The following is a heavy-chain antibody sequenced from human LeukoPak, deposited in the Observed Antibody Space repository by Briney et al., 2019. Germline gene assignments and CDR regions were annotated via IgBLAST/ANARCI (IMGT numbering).Heavy chain of an antibody. D-gene: IGHD6-19*01. V-gene: IGHV4-39*07. CDR1: GGSISSSSYY. CDR3: ARTVAGKSSLAFDS. J-gene: IGHJ4*02. Sequence: KTSETLSLTCTVSGGSISSSSYYWGWIRQPPGKGLEWIGSIYYSGSTYYNPSLKSRVTISVDTSKNQFSLKLSSVTAADTAVYYCARTVAGKSSLAFDSWGQGILVTVSS. CDR2: IYYSGST.